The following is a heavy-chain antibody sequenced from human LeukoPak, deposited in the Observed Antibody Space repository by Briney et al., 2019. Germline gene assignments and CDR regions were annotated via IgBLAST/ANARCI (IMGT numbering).Heavy chain of an antibody. D-gene: IGHD2-2*01. CDR3: ARVAGYCDSTSNCYSDY. V-gene: IGHV3-21*01. CDR1: GFTFNIYT. CDR2: ISSRGNNI. J-gene: IGHJ4*02. Sequence: AGSLRLSCAASGFTFNIYTINWVRQAPGKGLEWVSSISSRGNNIYYADSLRGRFTVSRDNAKNSLFLQMNSLRVEDTAVYYCARVAGYCDSTSNCYSDYWGQGTLVTVSS.